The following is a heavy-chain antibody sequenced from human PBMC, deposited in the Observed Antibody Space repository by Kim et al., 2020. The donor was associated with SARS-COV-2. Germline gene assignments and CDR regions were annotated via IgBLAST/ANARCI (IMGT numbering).Heavy chain of an antibody. CDR2: ISGSGGNT. J-gene: IGHJ4*02. Sequence: GGSLRLSCAASGFTFSSYAMNWVRQAPGKGLERISAISGSGGNTFPADSVKGRFTISRDNSKNTLYLQMNSMRAEDKAVDYCDKAPYSNCWHVFDYWGQG. CDR3: DKAPYSNCWHVFDY. CDR1: GFTFSSYA. V-gene: IGHV3-23*01. D-gene: IGHD6-13*01.